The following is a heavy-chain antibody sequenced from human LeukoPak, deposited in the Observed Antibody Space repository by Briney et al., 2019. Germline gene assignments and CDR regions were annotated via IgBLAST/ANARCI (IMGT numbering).Heavy chain of an antibody. J-gene: IGHJ4*02. CDR1: GYTFTSYY. Sequence: GASVKVSCKASGYTFTSYYVHWVRQAPGQGLEWMGVINPSGGGTSYAQKFQGRVTMTRDTSTATVYMSLSSLRSEDTAVYYCARGYYGGLACCDYWGQGTLVTVSS. CDR2: INPSGGGT. V-gene: IGHV1-46*01. D-gene: IGHD4-23*01. CDR3: ARGYYGGLACCDY.